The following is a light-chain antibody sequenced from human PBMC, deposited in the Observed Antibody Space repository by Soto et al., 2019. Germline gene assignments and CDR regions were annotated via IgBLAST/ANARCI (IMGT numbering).Light chain of an antibody. CDR2: SSN. J-gene: IGLJ1*01. Sequence: QSVLTQPPSASGTPGQRVTISCSGSSSNVGSNTVNWYQQLPGTAPRLLIYSSNQRPSGVPDRFSGSKSGTSASLAISGLESEDEADYYCAAWDESLKEVFGTGTKLTVL. CDR1: SSNVGSNT. V-gene: IGLV1-44*01. CDR3: AAWDESLKEV.